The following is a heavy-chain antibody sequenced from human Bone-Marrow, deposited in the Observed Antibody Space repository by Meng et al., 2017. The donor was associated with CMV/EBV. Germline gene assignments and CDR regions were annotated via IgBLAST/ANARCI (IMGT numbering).Heavy chain of an antibody. CDR2: ISAYNGNT. CDR3: ASTTIVGATTGAFDI. V-gene: IGHV1-18*01. Sequence: ASVKVSCKASGYTFTSYGISWVRQAPGQGLEWMGWISAYNGNTNYAQKLQGRVTMTTDTSTSTAYMELRSLRSDETAVYYCASTTIVGATTGAFDIWGQGTMVTVSS. CDR1: GYTFTSYG. D-gene: IGHD1-26*01. J-gene: IGHJ3*02.